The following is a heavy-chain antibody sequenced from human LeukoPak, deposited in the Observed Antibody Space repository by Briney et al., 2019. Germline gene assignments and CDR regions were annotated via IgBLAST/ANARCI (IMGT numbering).Heavy chain of an antibody. CDR2: IYTSGST. CDR3: ARDYDILTGSPFDY. D-gene: IGHD3-9*01. Sequence: SETLSPTCTVSGGSISSYYWSWIRQPAGKGLEWIGRIYTSGSTNYNPSLKSRVTMSVDTSKNQFSLKLSSVTAADTAVYYCARDYDILTGSPFDYWGQGTLVTVSS. V-gene: IGHV4-4*07. CDR1: GGSISSYY. J-gene: IGHJ4*02.